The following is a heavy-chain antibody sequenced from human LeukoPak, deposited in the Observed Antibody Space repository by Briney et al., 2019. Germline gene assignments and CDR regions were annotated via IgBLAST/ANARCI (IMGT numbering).Heavy chain of an antibody. Sequence: PSETLSLTCTVSGGSISSSSYYWGWIRQPPGKGLEWIGSIYYSGSTYYNPSLKSRVTISVDTSKNQFSLKLSSVTAADTAVYYCARVRWYYGSSGYLTPMKDYYYMDVWGKGTTVTVSS. D-gene: IGHD3-22*01. CDR3: ARVRWYYGSSGYLTPMKDYYYMDV. J-gene: IGHJ6*03. V-gene: IGHV4-39*07. CDR1: GGSISSSSYY. CDR2: IYYSGST.